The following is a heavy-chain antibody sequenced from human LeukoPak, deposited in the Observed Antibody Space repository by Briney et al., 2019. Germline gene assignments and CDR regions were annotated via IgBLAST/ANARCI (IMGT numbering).Heavy chain of an antibody. V-gene: IGHV3-64D*06. Sequence: GGSLRLSCSASGFTFSSDAMHWVRQAPGKGLEHVSSISSNGGSTYYTDSVKGRFTISRDNSKNTLYLQMSSLRPEDTAVYHCVKGASSSWAHLEYWGQGTLVTVSS. CDR3: VKGASSSWAHLEY. CDR2: ISSNGGST. J-gene: IGHJ4*02. CDR1: GFTFSSDA. D-gene: IGHD6-13*01.